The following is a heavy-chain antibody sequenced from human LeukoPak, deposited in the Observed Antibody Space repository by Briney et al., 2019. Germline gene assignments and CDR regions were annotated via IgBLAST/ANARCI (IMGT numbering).Heavy chain of an antibody. Sequence: SETLSLTCTVSGGSISSYYWSWIRQPPGKGLEWIGYIYYSGSTNYNPSLKSRVTISVDTSKNRFSLKLSSVTAADTAVYCCARVVLSSSVTTPWVDLWGRGTLVTVSS. CDR3: ARVVLSSSVTTPWVDL. CDR1: GGSISSYY. D-gene: IGHD4-17*01. CDR2: IYYSGST. J-gene: IGHJ2*01. V-gene: IGHV4-59*08.